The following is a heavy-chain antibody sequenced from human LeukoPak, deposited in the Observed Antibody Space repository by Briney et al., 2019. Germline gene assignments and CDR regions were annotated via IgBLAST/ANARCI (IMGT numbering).Heavy chain of an antibody. J-gene: IGHJ4*02. Sequence: ASVKVSCKASGGTFSSYAISWVRQAPGQGLEWMAIINPSGGSTSYAQKFQGRVTMTRDTSTSTVYMELSSLRSEDTAVYYCARAYYYDSSGFDYWGQGTLVTVSS. CDR1: GGTFSSYA. D-gene: IGHD3-22*01. V-gene: IGHV1-46*01. CDR2: INPSGGST. CDR3: ARAYYYDSSGFDY.